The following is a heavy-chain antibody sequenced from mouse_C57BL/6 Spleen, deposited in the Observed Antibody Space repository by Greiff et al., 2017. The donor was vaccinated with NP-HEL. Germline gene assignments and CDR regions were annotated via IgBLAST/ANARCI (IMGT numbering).Heavy chain of an antibody. Sequence: QVQLQQSGPGLVAPSQSLSITCTVSGFSLTSYGVHWVRQPPGKGLEWLVVIWSDGSTTYNSALKSRLSISKDNSKSQVFLKMNSLQTDDTAMYYCARHRYYGSSSYYYAMDYWGQGTSVTVSS. J-gene: IGHJ4*01. CDR2: IWSDGST. CDR3: ARHRYYGSSSYYYAMDY. CDR1: GFSLTSYG. D-gene: IGHD1-1*01. V-gene: IGHV2-6-1*01.